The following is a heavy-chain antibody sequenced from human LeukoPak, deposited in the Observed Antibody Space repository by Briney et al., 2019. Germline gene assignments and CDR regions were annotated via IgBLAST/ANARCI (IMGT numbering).Heavy chain of an antibody. J-gene: IGHJ6*02. D-gene: IGHD2-15*01. V-gene: IGHV4-39*01. Sequence: PSETLSLTCTVAGGSISSSSYYWGWLHPPPWKGLEWFGRIYYSGSTYYNRSVKSRVTISVNTSKNQFSLKLSSVTAADTAVYYCARQALGVVAATDQQYYYYYGMDVWGQGTTVTVSS. CDR1: GGSISSSSYY. CDR2: IYYSGST. CDR3: ARQALGVVAATDQQYYYYYGMDV.